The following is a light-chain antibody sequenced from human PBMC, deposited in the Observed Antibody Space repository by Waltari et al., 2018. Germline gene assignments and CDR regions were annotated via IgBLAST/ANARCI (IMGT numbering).Light chain of an antibody. CDR2: DSS. Sequence: ELVLTQSPATLSLSPGERATLSCRASQSVRSPLAWYQQKPGQAPRLLIYDSSSRATGIPDRFSGSGSGTDFTLTISSLEPEDCAVYYCQQRSDWRTFGQGTKVEIK. CDR3: QQRSDWRT. V-gene: IGKV3-11*01. J-gene: IGKJ1*01. CDR1: QSVRSP.